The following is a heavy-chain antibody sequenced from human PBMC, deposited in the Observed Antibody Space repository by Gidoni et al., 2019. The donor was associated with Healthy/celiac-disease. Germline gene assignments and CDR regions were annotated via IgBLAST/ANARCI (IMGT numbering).Heavy chain of an antibody. Sequence: EVQLVESGGGLVQPGGSLRLSCAASGFPFSNAWMSWVRQAPGKGLEWVGRIKSKTDGETTDYAAPVKGRFTISRDDSKNTLYLQMNSLKTEDTAVYYCTTDRGGITMVRGYGMDVWGQGTTVTVSS. CDR2: IKSKTDGETT. V-gene: IGHV3-15*01. D-gene: IGHD3-10*01. J-gene: IGHJ6*02. CDR3: TTDRGGITMVRGYGMDV. CDR1: GFPFSNAW.